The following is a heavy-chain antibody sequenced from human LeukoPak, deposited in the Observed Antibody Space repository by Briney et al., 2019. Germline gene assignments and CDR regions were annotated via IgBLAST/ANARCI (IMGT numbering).Heavy chain of an antibody. Sequence: PSETLSLTCTVSGGSISSSSYNWGWLRQPPGKGREGLGSIHYSGTTYYNPSLKSRVTISRDTPKNQFSLKLSSVTAADTAVYYCTRDQLGMTISGVAGAPFDYWGQGTLVTVSS. D-gene: IGHD3-3*01. CDR1: GGSISSSSYN. J-gene: IGHJ4*02. CDR3: TRDQLGMTISGVAGAPFDY. CDR2: IHYSGTT. V-gene: IGHV4-39*07.